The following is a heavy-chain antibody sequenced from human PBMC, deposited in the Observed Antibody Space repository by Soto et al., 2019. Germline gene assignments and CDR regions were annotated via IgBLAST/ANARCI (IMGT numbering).Heavy chain of an antibody. CDR3: ATAGSREINRGAYDI. CDR1: RGSFSSFG. V-gene: IGHV1-69*13. Sequence: SVKVSCKASRGSFSSFGITWVRQAPGQGLEWMGRIIPNYGVPNYEQNFQGRVTFKVDASTKTAQMELSGLRFEDTAVYYCATAGSREINRGAYDIGGQ. CDR2: IIPNYGVP. D-gene: IGHD1-26*01. J-gene: IGHJ3*02.